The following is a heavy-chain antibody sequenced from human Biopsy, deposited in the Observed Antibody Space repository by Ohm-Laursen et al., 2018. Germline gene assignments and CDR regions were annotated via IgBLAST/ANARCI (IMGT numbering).Heavy chain of an antibody. CDR3: ARDSGILNYGNFKYYHYYGMDV. V-gene: IGHV4-59*02. Sequence: TLSLTCAVSGDSVTKYYWSWIRQPPGKGLEWIGHIYYSVMTNYNPSLQSRVSISVDTSRNQVSLTLSSVTAADTAGYYCARDSGILNYGNFKYYHYYGMDVWGQGTKVTVSS. J-gene: IGHJ6*02. D-gene: IGHD4-11*01. CDR1: GDSVTKYY. CDR2: IYYSVMT.